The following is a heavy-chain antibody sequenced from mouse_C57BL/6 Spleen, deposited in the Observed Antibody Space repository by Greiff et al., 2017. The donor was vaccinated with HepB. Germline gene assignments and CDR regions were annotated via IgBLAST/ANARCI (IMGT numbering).Heavy chain of an antibody. CDR1: GYTFNDYE. CDR2: IDPETGGT. V-gene: IGHV1-15*01. Sequence: QVQLQQSVAELVRPGASVTLSCKASGYTFNDYEMHWVKQTPVHGLEWIGAIDPETGGTAYNQKFKGKAILTADKSSITAYMELRSLTSEDSAVYYCTRKGYYAMDYWGQGTSVTVSS. CDR3: TRKGYYAMDY. J-gene: IGHJ4*01.